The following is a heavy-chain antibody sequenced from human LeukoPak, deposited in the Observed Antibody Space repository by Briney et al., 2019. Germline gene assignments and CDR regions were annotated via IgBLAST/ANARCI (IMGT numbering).Heavy chain of an antibody. Sequence: SETLSLTCTVSGGSISSYYWSWIRQPSGKVLEWIGYIYYSGSTYYNPSLKSRVTISVDTSKNQFSLKLSSVTAADTAVYYCASLTYYYGSGSYSPPAAFDIWGQGTMVTVSS. CDR3: ASLTYYYGSGSYSPPAAFDI. CDR2: IYYSGST. D-gene: IGHD3-10*01. V-gene: IGHV4-59*06. J-gene: IGHJ3*02. CDR1: GGSISSYY.